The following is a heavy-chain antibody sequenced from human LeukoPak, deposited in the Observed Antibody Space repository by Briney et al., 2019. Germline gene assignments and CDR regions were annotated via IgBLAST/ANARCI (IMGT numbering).Heavy chain of an antibody. CDR1: GGSFSGYY. Sequence: PSETLSLTCAVYGGSFSGYYWSWIRQPPGKGLEWIGEINHSGSTNYNPSLKSRVTISVDTSKNQFSLKLSSVTAADTAVYYCARGRGRLVRCYFDYWGQGTLVTVSS. D-gene: IGHD6-19*01. V-gene: IGHV4-34*01. CDR2: INHSGST. J-gene: IGHJ4*02. CDR3: ARGRGRLVRCYFDY.